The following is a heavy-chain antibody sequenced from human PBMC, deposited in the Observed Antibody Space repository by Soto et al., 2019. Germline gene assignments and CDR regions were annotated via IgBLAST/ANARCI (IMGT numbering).Heavy chain of an antibody. D-gene: IGHD4-17*01. Sequence: LQESGSGLVKPSQTLSLTCAVSGGSISSGGYSWSWIRQPPGKGLEWIGYIYHSGSTYYNPXLKSRVTISVDRSKNQFSLKLSSVTAADTAVYYCARGMTTVTTFDYWGQGTLVTVSS. CDR3: ARGMTTVTTFDY. V-gene: IGHV4-30-2*01. CDR1: GGSISSGGYS. J-gene: IGHJ4*02. CDR2: IYHSGST.